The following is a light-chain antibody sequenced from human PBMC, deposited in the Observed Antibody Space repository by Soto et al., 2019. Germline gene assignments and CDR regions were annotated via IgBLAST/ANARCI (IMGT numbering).Light chain of an antibody. J-gene: IGLJ2*01. V-gene: IGLV6-57*04. CDR1: NGDIASNS. Sequence: NFMLTQPRSVSESPGKTVIISCTRSNGDIASNSVQWYQQRPGSAPTTVIYENNRRPSGVPNRFSGSTDGSSNSASLTISGLQPEDDADYYCQSYDTTTVVFGGGTKLTVL. CDR3: QSYDTTTVV. CDR2: ENN.